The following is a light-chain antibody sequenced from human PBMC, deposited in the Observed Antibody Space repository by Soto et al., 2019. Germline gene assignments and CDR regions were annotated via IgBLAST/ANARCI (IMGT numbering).Light chain of an antibody. CDR2: GAS. CDR3: QQYNNWPLVN. Sequence: EIVMTQSPATLSVSPGERATLSCRASQSVSTYLAWYQQKPGQAPRLLIFGASTRATGIPARFSGSGSGSEFTLTISSLQSEDFAVYSCQQYNNWPLVNFGGGTKVEIK. J-gene: IGKJ4*01. V-gene: IGKV3-15*01. CDR1: QSVSTY.